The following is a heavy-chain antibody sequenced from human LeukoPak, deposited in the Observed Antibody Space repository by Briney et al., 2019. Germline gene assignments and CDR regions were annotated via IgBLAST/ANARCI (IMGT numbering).Heavy chain of an antibody. V-gene: IGHV1-69*13. CDR2: IIPIFGTA. Sequence: ASVKVSCKASGGTFSSYAISWVRQAPGQGLEWMGGIIPIFGTANYAQKFQGRVTITADESTSTAYMELSSLRPEDTAVYYCAFSSASPEYFQHWGQGTLVTVSS. CDR3: AFSSASPEYFQH. J-gene: IGHJ1*01. D-gene: IGHD6-6*01. CDR1: GGTFSSYA.